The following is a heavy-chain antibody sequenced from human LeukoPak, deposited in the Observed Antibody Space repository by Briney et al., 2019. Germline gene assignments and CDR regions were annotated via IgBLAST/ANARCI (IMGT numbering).Heavy chain of an antibody. CDR3: ARGDSSSWYSYYYGMDV. J-gene: IGHJ6*02. CDR1: GGSISSGGYY. V-gene: IGHV4-31*03. D-gene: IGHD6-13*01. CDR2: IYYSGST. Sequence: SQTLSLTCTVSGGSISSGGYYWSWIRQHPGKGLEWIGSIYYSGSTYYNPSLKSRVTISVDTSKNQFSLKLSSVTAADTAVYYCARGDSSSWYSYYYGMDVWGQGTTVTVSS.